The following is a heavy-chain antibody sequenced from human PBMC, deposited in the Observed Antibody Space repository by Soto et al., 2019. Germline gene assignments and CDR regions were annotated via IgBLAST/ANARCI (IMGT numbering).Heavy chain of an antibody. CDR3: ARAQNLEMATP. V-gene: IGHV1-3*01. CDR1: GYTFTSYA. Sequence: QVQLVQSGAEVKKPGASVKVSCKAYGYTFTSYAMLWVRQAPGQRLEWMGWINAGNGNTKYSQKFQGRVTITRDTSASTAYMELSSLRSEDTAVYYCARAQNLEMATPWGQGTLVTVSS. D-gene: IGHD5-12*01. J-gene: IGHJ4*02. CDR2: INAGNGNT.